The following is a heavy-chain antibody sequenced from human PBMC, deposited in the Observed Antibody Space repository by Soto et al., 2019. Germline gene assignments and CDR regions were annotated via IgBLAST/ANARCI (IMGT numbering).Heavy chain of an antibody. Sequence: LGESLKISCKGSGYSFTSYWIGWVRQMPGKGLEWMGIIYPGDSDTRYSPSFQGQVTISADKSISTAYLQWSSLKASDTAMYYCARHEPGYYDAFDIWGQGTMVTVSS. CDR2: IYPGDSDT. CDR1: GYSFTSYW. V-gene: IGHV5-51*01. J-gene: IGHJ3*02. D-gene: IGHD3-10*01. CDR3: ARHEPGYYDAFDI.